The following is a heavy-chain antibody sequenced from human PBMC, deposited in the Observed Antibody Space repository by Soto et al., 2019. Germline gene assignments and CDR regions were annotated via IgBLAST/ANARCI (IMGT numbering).Heavy chain of an antibody. D-gene: IGHD3-22*01. V-gene: IGHV3-23*01. CDR1: AFTFSSYA. Sequence: GGSLRLSCAASAFTFSSYAMSWVRQAPGKGLEWVSTISGDGGNTYYADSVKGRFTISRDNPKNTLFLQMNSLRADDTAVYYCAKSDFYDSHGYYYPWGQGTLVTVSS. CDR3: AKSDFYDSHGYYYP. J-gene: IGHJ4*02. CDR2: ISGDGGNT.